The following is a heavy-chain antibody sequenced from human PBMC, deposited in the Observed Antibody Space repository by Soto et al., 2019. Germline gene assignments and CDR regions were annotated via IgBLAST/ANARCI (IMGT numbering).Heavy chain of an antibody. CDR1: GFTFSSYA. CDR3: ARVPGNTYYDFWSGYPPQFYYYYYGMDV. CDR2: ISYDGSNK. V-gene: IGHV3-30-3*01. Sequence: GGSLRLSCAASGFTFSSYAMHWVRQAPGMGLEWVAVISYDGSNKYYADSVKGRFTISRDNSKNTLYLQMNSLRAEDTAVYYCARVPGNTYYDFWSGYPPQFYYYYYGMDVWGQGTTVTVSS. J-gene: IGHJ6*02. D-gene: IGHD3-3*01.